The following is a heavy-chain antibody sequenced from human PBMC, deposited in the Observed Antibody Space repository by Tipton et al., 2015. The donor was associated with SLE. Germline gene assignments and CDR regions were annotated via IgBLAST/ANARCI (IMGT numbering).Heavy chain of an antibody. J-gene: IGHJ4*02. CDR2: INHSGST. V-gene: IGHV4-34*01. CDR3: ARGPPFDY. Sequence: TLSLTCAVYGGSFSGYYWSWIRQPPGKGLEWIGEINHSGSTNYNPSLKSRVTISVDTSKNQFSLNLSSVTAADTAVYYCARGPPFDYWGQGTLVTVSS. CDR1: GGSFSGYY.